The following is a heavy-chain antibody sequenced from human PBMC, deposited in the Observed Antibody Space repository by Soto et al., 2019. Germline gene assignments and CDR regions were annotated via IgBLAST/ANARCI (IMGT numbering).Heavy chain of an antibody. CDR3: ASHYYDSSGSYFEPPTHKFDY. D-gene: IGHD3-22*01. CDR1: GFTFSSYA. CDR2: ISYDGSNK. J-gene: IGHJ4*02. V-gene: IGHV3-30-3*01. Sequence: GCALRLSCAASGFTFSSYAMHWVRQAPGKGLEWVAVISYDGSNKYHADSVKGRFTISRDNSKNTLYLQMNSLRAEDTAVYYCASHYYDSSGSYFEPPTHKFDYWGQGTLVTVSS.